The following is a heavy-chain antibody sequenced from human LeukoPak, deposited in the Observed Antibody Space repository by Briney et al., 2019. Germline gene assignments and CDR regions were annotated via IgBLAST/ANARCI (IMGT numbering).Heavy chain of an antibody. CDR3: AREGQLWSFFDY. CDR2: INHSGST. CDR1: GGSFSGYY. J-gene: IGHJ4*02. V-gene: IGHV4-34*01. D-gene: IGHD5-18*01. Sequence: SETLSLTCAVYGGSFSGYYWSWIRQPPGKGLEWIGEINHSGSTNYNPSLKSRVTISVDTSKNQFSLKLSSVTAADTAVYYCAREGQLWSFFDYWGQGTLVTVSS.